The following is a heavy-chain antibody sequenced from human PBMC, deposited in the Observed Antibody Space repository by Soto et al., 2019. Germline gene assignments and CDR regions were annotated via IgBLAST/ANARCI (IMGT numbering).Heavy chain of an antibody. CDR1: GFTFSSYS. Sequence: GGSLRLSCAASGFTFSSYSMNWVRQAPGKGLEWVSSISSSSSYIYYADSEKGRFTISRDNAKNSLYLQMNSLRAEDTAVYYCARNYCSGGSCYLTYYYYYMDVWGKGTTVTVSS. D-gene: IGHD2-15*01. J-gene: IGHJ6*03. CDR3: ARNYCSGGSCYLTYYYYYMDV. V-gene: IGHV3-21*01. CDR2: ISSSSSYI.